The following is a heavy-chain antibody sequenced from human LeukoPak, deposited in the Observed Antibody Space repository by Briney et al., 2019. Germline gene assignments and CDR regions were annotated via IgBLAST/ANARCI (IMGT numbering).Heavy chain of an antibody. CDR2: FSGYNGNT. V-gene: IGHV1-18*01. CDR1: VYTFTNYG. J-gene: IGHJ4*02. Sequence: APGKLSCKASVYTFTNYGINWVRQAPGQGLEGMGGFSGYNGNTNYAQTLQGRVTMTTDTSTTTAYMELRSLRSDETAMYYCARGDYGGTPDYWGPGNLVTVSS. D-gene: IGHD4-23*01. CDR3: ARGDYGGTPDY.